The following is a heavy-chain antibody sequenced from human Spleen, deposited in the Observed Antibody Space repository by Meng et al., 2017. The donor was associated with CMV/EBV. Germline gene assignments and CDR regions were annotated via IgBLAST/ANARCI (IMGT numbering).Heavy chain of an antibody. CDR3: ATQIAAAGLFDY. CDR1: GYSFTTYW. D-gene: IGHD6-25*01. Sequence: GESLKISCKASGYSFTTYWIGWVRQMPGKGLEWMGVIYPADSDTKYSPSFQGQVTISVDKSISTAYLQWSSLKASDTAMYYCATQIAAAGLFDYWGQGTLVTVSS. J-gene: IGHJ4*02. V-gene: IGHV5-51*01. CDR2: IYPADSDT.